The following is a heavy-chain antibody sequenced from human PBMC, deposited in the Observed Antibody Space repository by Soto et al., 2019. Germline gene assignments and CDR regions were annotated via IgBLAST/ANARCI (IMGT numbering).Heavy chain of an antibody. D-gene: IGHD3-22*01. J-gene: IGHJ4*02. CDR3: KRGGFYYYDSSGYYDY. CDR1: GGSISSYY. Sequence: PSETLSLTCTVSGGSISSYYWSWIRQPPGKGLEWIGYIYYSGSTNYNPSLKSRVTISVDTSKNQFSLKLTSVTAADTAVYFCKRGGFYYYDSSGYYDYWGQGALVTVSS. V-gene: IGHV4-59*01. CDR2: IYYSGST.